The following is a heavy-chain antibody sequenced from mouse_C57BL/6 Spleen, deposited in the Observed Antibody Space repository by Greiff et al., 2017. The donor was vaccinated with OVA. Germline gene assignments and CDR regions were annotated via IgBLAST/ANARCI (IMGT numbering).Heavy chain of an antibody. CDR2: IYPGDGDT. CDR1: GYAFSSSW. CDR3: ARLLRQYFDY. D-gene: IGHD2-12*01. V-gene: IGHV1-82*01. Sequence: VQLVESGPELVKPGASVKISCKASGYAFSSSWMNWVKQRPGKGLEWIGRIYPGDGDTNYNGKFKGKATLTADKSSSTAYMQLSSLTSEDSAVYFCARLLRQYFDYWGQGTTLTVSS. J-gene: IGHJ2*01.